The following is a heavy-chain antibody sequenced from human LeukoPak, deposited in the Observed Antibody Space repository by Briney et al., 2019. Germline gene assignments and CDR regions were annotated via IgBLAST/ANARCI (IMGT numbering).Heavy chain of an antibody. CDR3: ASSRWQAFDS. J-gene: IGHJ4*02. D-gene: IGHD6-13*01. V-gene: IGHV3-7*02. Sequence: GGSLRLSCAASGFTFNTYLISWVRQAPGKGLEWVAHIKQDGSEKYYVDSVKGRFTVSRDNAKNSVYLQLSSLRTEDTAAYYCASSRWQAFDSWGQGILVTVSS. CDR2: IKQDGSEK. CDR1: GFTFNTYL.